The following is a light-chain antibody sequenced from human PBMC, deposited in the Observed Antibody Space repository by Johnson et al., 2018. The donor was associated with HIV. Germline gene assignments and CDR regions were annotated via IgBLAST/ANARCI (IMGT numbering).Light chain of an antibody. CDR3: GTWDSSLSAGYV. Sequence: VLTQPPSVSAAPGQKVTISCSGSSSNIGNNYVSWYQQLPGTAPKLLIYENNKRPSGIPDRFSGSKSGTSATLGITGLQTWDEADYYCGTWDSSLSAGYVFGTGTKVTVL. V-gene: IGLV1-51*02. CDR2: ENN. CDR1: SSNIGNNY. J-gene: IGLJ1*01.